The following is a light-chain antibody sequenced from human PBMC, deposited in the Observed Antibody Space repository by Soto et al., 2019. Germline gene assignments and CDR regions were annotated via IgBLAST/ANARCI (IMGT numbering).Light chain of an antibody. CDR3: CSYAGSSTWV. CDR1: SSDVGSYNL. J-gene: IGLJ3*02. Sequence: QSALTQPASVSGSPGQSITISCTGTSSDVGSYNLVSWYQQHPGKAPKLMIHEVSKRPSGVSNRFSGSKSGNTASLTISGLQAEDEADYYCCSYAGSSTWVLGGGTKLTVL. V-gene: IGLV2-23*02. CDR2: EVS.